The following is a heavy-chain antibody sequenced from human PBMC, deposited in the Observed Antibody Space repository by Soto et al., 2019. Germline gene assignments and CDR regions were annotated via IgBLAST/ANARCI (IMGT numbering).Heavy chain of an antibody. V-gene: IGHV1-18*01. Sequence: QVQLVQSGAEVKKPGASVKVSCKASGYTFSNYGIIWVRQAPGQGLEWMGWISAYSGNTNYAQKFQGRITMTTDTSTTTAYMELRSLRSADTAVYYCARTSGDYYDYWGQGTLVTVSS. CDR3: ARTSGDYYDY. J-gene: IGHJ4*02. CDR1: GYTFSNYG. D-gene: IGHD1-26*01. CDR2: ISAYSGNT.